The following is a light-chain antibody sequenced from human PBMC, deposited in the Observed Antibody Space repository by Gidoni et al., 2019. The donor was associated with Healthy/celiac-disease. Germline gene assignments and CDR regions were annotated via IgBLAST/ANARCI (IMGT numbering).Light chain of an antibody. CDR3: QQLNSYPDT. J-gene: IGKJ2*01. Sequence: IQLTQSPSSLSASVGDRFTITCRASQGISSYLAWYQQKPGKAPKLLIYAASPLQSGVPSRFSGSGSGTDFTLTISSLQPEDFATYYCQQLNSYPDTFGQGTKLEIK. V-gene: IGKV1-9*01. CDR1: QGISSY. CDR2: AAS.